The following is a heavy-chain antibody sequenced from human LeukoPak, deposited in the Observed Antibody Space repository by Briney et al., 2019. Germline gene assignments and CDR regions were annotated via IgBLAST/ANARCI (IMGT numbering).Heavy chain of an antibody. D-gene: IGHD3-22*01. CDR2: MNPDSGNT. V-gene: IGHV1-8*01. J-gene: IGHJ4*02. Sequence: GASVTVSCKASGYSFTSYDIHWVRQATGQGLEWMGWMNPDSGNTGYAQKLQGRDTMTTDTSTSTAYMELRSLRSDDTAVYYCARLVDYYDISGYYCSLDYWGQGTLVTVSS. CDR1: GYSFTSYD. CDR3: ARLVDYYDISGYYCSLDY.